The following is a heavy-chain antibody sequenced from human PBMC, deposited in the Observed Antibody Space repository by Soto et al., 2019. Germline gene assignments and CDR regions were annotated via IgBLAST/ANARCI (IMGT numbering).Heavy chain of an antibody. D-gene: IGHD3-22*01. Sequence: GGSLRLSCAASGFTFSNAWMSWVRQAPGKGLEWVGRIKSKTDGGTTDYAAPMKGRFTISRDDSKNTLYLQMNSLKTEDTAVYYCTTDRHYYDSSGYDAFDIWGQGTMVTVSS. J-gene: IGHJ3*02. V-gene: IGHV3-15*01. CDR3: TTDRHYYDSSGYDAFDI. CDR2: IKSKTDGGTT. CDR1: GFTFSNAW.